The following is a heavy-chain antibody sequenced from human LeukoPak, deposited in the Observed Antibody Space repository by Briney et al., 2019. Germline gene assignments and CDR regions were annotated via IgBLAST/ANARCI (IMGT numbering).Heavy chain of an antibody. CDR2: IWYDGSNK. CDR3: ARVGVRGGTDY. CDR1: GFXFSSYG. Sequence: GGSLRLSCAASGFXFSSYGIHWVRQAPGKGLEWVAVIWYDGSNKYYADSVKGRFTISRDNSKNTLYLQMNSLRAEDAAVYYCARVGVRGGTDYWGQGTLVTVSS. V-gene: IGHV3-33*01. D-gene: IGHD1-26*01. J-gene: IGHJ4*02.